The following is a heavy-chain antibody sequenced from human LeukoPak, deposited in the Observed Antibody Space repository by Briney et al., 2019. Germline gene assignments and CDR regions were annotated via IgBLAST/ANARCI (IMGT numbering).Heavy chain of an antibody. CDR3: ARVPGYSSDKRSLSWFDP. J-gene: IGHJ5*02. Sequence: ASVKVSCKASGYTFTGYYIHWVRQAPGQGLEWMGWINPNSGDTTSAQRFQGRVTMTRDTSLNTAYMELSRLTSDDTAVYYCARVPGYSSDKRSLSWFDPRGQGSLVTVSS. CDR2: INPNSGDT. D-gene: IGHD6-19*01. CDR1: GYTFTGYY. V-gene: IGHV1-2*02.